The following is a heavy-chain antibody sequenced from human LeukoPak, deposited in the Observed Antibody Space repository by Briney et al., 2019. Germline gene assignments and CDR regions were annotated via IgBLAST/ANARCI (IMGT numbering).Heavy chain of an antibody. CDR3: ARDDSSGYCFDY. CDR1: GFTFSSYA. J-gene: IGHJ4*02. D-gene: IGHD3-22*01. V-gene: IGHV3-30*04. Sequence: GGSLRLSCAASGFTFSSYAMHWVRQAPGKGLEWVAVISYDGSNKYYADSVKGRFTISRDNSKNTLYLQMNSLRAEDTAVYYCARDDSSGYCFDYWGQGTLVTVSS. CDR2: ISYDGSNK.